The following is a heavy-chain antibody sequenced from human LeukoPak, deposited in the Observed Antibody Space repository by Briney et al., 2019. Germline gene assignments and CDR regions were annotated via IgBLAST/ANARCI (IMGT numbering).Heavy chain of an antibody. CDR3: ASPSYCSGGSCYSGGFGYYYYMDV. CDR1: GYTLTELS. Sequence: GASVKVSCKVSGYTLTELSMHWVRQAPGKGLEWMGGFDPEDGETIYAQKFQGRVTMTEDTSTDTAYMELSSLRSEDTAVYYCASPSYCSGGSCYSGGFGYYYYMDVWGKGTTVTVSS. V-gene: IGHV1-24*01. J-gene: IGHJ6*03. D-gene: IGHD2-15*01. CDR2: FDPEDGET.